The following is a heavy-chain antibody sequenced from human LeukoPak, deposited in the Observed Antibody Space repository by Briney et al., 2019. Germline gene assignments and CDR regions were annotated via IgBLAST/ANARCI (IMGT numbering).Heavy chain of an antibody. Sequence: SETLSLTCSVSGGPISSDCWSWIRQPGGKGLEWIGRFYSSGTSDINPPFQPRATISVDTSKNQVFLTLTSLTAADTAVYFCAREKFVSGWHADSWGQGTLVTVSS. D-gene: IGHD6-19*01. CDR2: FYSSGTS. CDR3: AREKFVSGWHADS. CDR1: GGPISSDC. J-gene: IGHJ4*02. V-gene: IGHV4-4*07.